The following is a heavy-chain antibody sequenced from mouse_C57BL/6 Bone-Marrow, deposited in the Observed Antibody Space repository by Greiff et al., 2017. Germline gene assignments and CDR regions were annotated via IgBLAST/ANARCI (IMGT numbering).Heavy chain of an antibody. Sequence: VQLQQSGAELVRPGASVTLSCTASGFNIKDDYMHWVKPRPEQGLEWIGWIDPENGDTEYASKFQGKATITADTSSNTAYLQLSSLTSEDTAVYYCTTVVHYWGQGTTLTVSS. J-gene: IGHJ2*01. V-gene: IGHV14-4*01. D-gene: IGHD1-1*01. CDR2: IDPENGDT. CDR3: TTVVHY. CDR1: GFNIKDDY.